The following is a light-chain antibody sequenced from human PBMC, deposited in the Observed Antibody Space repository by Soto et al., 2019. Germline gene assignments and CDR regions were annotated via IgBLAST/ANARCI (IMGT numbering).Light chain of an antibody. CDR3: QQYGSSPQT. Sequence: ETVMTQSPVTLSVSPGERATLSCRASQSVSSSYLAWYQQKPGQAPRLLIYGASSRATGIPDRFSGSGSGTDFTLTISRLEPGDFAVYYCQQYGSSPQTFGQGTKVDIK. J-gene: IGKJ1*01. CDR1: QSVSSSY. V-gene: IGKV3-20*01. CDR2: GAS.